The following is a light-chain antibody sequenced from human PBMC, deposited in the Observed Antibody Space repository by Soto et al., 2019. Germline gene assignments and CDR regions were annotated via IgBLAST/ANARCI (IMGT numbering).Light chain of an antibody. Sequence: IVLTQSPGTLSLSPGDRATLSCRASPTVTNNYLAWYQQPPGQAPRLVISDASNRATGIPARFSGSGSGTDFTLTITSLEPEDCAVYYCQHRSNWLAFGGGTKVDIK. V-gene: IGKV3D-20*02. CDR2: DAS. CDR1: PTVTNNY. CDR3: QHRSNWLA. J-gene: IGKJ4*01.